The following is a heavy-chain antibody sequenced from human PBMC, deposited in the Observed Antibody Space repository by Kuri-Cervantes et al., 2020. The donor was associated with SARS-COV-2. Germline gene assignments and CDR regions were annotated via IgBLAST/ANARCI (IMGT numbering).Heavy chain of an antibody. D-gene: IGHD2-2*01. CDR2: IYYSGST. CDR1: GGSISSGGYY. V-gene: IGHV4-31*03. CDR3: ASSIVVVPAASREYAFDI. Sequence: LRLSCTVSGGSISSGGYYWSWIRQHPGKGLGWIGYIYYSGSTYYNPSLKSRVTISVDTSKNQFSLKLSSVTAADTAVYYCASSIVVVPAASREYAFDIWGQGTMVTVSS. J-gene: IGHJ3*02.